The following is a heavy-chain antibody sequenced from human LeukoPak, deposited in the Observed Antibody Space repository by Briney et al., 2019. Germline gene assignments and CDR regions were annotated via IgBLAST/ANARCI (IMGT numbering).Heavy chain of an antibody. CDR2: ISYDGSDK. CDR3: AKDQGGGHCSFDY. D-gene: IGHD2-21*02. CDR1: EFAFSRNN. V-gene: IGHV3-30*02. J-gene: IGHJ4*02. Sequence: GGSLRLSCAASEFAFSRNNMHWVRQAPGKGLEWVSFISYDGSDKNYAESVRGRSTISRDNTKNTLLLQMNSLGAGDTALYYCAKDQGGGHCSFDYWGQGTQVTVSS.